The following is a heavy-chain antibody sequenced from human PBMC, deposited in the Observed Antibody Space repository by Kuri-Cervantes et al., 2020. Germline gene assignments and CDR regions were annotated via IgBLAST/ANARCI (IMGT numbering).Heavy chain of an antibody. J-gene: IGHJ4*02. CDR3: AKEHDYGDQPSVYYFDY. Sequence: GSLRLSCAASGFTFSSYGMHWVRQAPDKGLEWVAVISYDGSNKYYADSVKGRFTISRDNSKNTLYLQMNSLRAEDTAVYYCAKEHDYGDQPSVYYFDYWGQGPLVTVSS. V-gene: IGHV3-30*18. CDR1: GFTFSSYG. D-gene: IGHD4-17*01. CDR2: ISYDGSNK.